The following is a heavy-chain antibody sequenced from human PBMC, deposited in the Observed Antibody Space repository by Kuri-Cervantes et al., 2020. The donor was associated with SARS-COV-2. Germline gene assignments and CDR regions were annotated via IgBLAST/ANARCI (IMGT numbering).Heavy chain of an antibody. CDR1: GGSISSFY. D-gene: IGHD3-10*01. CDR2: LYSSGST. Sequence: SETLSLTCTVSGGSISSFYWSWIRQPPGKGLEWIGYLYSSGSTNYNPSLMSRLTISVDTSKNQFSLKLSSVTAADTAVYYCAREGYYYGSGSYYPIDYWGQGTLVTVSS. V-gene: IGHV4-4*08. CDR3: AREGYYYGSGSYYPIDY. J-gene: IGHJ4*02.